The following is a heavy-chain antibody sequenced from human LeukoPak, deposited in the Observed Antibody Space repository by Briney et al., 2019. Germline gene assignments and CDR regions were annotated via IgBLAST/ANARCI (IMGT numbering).Heavy chain of an antibody. Sequence: GASVKVSCKASGYTLTAYYMYWVRQAPGQGLEWMGWINPNSDDTNYAQMFEGRVTMTRDTSINTAYMELSGLTSDDTAVYYCARQSSKRLWFGELSPLDYWGQGTLVTVSS. V-gene: IGHV1-2*02. J-gene: IGHJ4*02. D-gene: IGHD3-10*01. CDR2: INPNSDDT. CDR1: GYTLTAYY. CDR3: ARQSSKRLWFGELSPLDY.